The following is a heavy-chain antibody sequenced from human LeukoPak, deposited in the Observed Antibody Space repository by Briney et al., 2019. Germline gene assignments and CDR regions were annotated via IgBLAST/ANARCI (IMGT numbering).Heavy chain of an antibody. CDR1: GGTFSSYG. D-gene: IGHD3-22*01. Sequence: GASVKVSCKASGGTFSSYGISWVRQAPGQGLEWMGWISAYNGNTNYAQKLQGRVTMTTDTSTSTAYMELRSLRSDDTAVYYCARDSHDSSGYYRNFDYWGQGTLVTVSS. J-gene: IGHJ4*02. V-gene: IGHV1-18*01. CDR2: ISAYNGNT. CDR3: ARDSHDSSGYYRNFDY.